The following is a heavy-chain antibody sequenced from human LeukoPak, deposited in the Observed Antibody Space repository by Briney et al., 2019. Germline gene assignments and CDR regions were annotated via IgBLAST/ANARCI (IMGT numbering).Heavy chain of an antibody. Sequence: SETLSLTCTVAGGSISSYYWSWIRQPPGKGLEWIGYIYYSGSTNYNPSLKSRVTISVDTSKNQFSLKLSSVTAADTAVYYCATGGLLNSGMDVWGQGTTVTVSS. D-gene: IGHD2-15*01. V-gene: IGHV4-59*01. CDR3: ATGGLLNSGMDV. CDR2: IYYSGST. CDR1: GGSISSYY. J-gene: IGHJ6*02.